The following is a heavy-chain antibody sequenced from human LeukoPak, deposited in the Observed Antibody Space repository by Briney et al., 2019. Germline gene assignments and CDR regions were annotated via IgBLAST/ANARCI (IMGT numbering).Heavy chain of an antibody. D-gene: IGHD5-18*01. CDR1: GFTFGDYA. CDR2: IRSKAYGGTT. J-gene: IGHJ3*02. Sequence: GGSLRLSCTASGFTFGDYAMSWFRQAPGKGLEWVGFIRSKAYGGTTEYAASVKGRFTISRDDSKSIAYLQMNSLKTEDTAVYYCTREHSYGPDAFDIWGQGTMVTVSS. CDR3: TREHSYGPDAFDI. V-gene: IGHV3-49*03.